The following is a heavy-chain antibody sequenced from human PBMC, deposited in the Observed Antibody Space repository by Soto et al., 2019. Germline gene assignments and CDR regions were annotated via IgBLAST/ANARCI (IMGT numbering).Heavy chain of an antibody. V-gene: IGHV4-39*01. CDR3: ATITVAGTPYYYMGV. J-gene: IGHJ6*03. D-gene: IGHD6-19*01. CDR2: MYYSGST. CDR1: GGSISSSSYY. Sequence: QLQLQESGPGLVKPSETLSLTCTVSGGSISSSSYYWGWIRQPPGKGLEWIGNMYYSGSTYYNPSLKSRVTMSLDTSKNQFSLKLSSVTAADTAVYYCATITVAGTPYYYMGVWGKGTTVTVSS.